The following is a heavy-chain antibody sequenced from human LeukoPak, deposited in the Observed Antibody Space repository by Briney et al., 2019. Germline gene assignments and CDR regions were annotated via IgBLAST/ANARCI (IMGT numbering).Heavy chain of an antibody. CDR1: GITLSNYG. J-gene: IGHJ4*02. Sequence: GGSLRLSCAVSGITLSNYGMSWVRQAPGKGLEWVAGISDSGGRTNYADSVKGRFTISRDHPKNTLYLQMNSLRAEDTAVYFCAKRGVVIRVILVGFHKEAYYFDSWGQGALVTVSS. CDR3: AKRGVVIRVILVGFHKEAYYFDS. V-gene: IGHV3-23*01. D-gene: IGHD3-22*01. CDR2: ISDSGGRT.